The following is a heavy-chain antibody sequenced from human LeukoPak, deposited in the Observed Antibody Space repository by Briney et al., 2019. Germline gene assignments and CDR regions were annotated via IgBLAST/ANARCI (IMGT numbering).Heavy chain of an antibody. D-gene: IGHD6-19*01. Sequence: SETLSLTCGVYGGSFSGYYWSWIRQPPGKGLEWIGEINHSGSTNYNPSLKSRVTISVDTSKNQFSLKLSSVTAADTAVYFCAREVSVAGNNWFDPWGQGALVTVSS. CDR3: AREVSVAGNNWFDP. CDR2: INHSGST. V-gene: IGHV4-34*01. CDR1: GGSFSGYY. J-gene: IGHJ5*02.